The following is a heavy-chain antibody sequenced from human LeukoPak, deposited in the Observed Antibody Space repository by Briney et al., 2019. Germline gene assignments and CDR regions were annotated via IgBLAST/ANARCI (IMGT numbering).Heavy chain of an antibody. CDR2: IYSGGST. Sequence: SETLSLTCSVSGASISLYYWSWIRQPLGKGLEWIGYIYSGGSTNYNSSLKSRVTISVDMSKNQFSLNLSSVTAADTAVYFCARLGGPAAIPHWFDPWGQGTLVTVSS. J-gene: IGHJ5*02. D-gene: IGHD2-2*01. CDR3: ARLGGPAAIPHWFDP. V-gene: IGHV4-4*09. CDR1: GASISLYY.